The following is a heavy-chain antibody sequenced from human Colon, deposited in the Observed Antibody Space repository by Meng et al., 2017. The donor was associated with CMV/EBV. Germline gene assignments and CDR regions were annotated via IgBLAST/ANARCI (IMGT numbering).Heavy chain of an antibody. D-gene: IGHD2-15*01. V-gene: IGHV1-69*05. J-gene: IGHJ6*02. CDR2: IIPIFGTA. CDR3: ARAARSGNPAVFYSLDL. CDR1: GGTFSSYA. Sequence: SVKVSCKASGGTFSSYAISWVRQAPGQGLEWMGGIIPIFGTANYAQKFQGRVTITTDESTSTAYMELSSLRSEDTAVYYCARAARSGNPAVFYSLDLWGQGTTVTVSS.